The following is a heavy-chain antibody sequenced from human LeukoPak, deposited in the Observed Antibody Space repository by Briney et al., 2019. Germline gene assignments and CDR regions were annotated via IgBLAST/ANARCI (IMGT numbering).Heavy chain of an antibody. CDR1: GFPLSRSA. D-gene: IGHD4-17*01. CDR3: ARGYGSFDP. V-gene: IGHV4-34*01. Sequence: GSLRLSCAASGFPLSRSAMSWIRQPPGKGLEWIGEINHSGSTNYNPSLKSRVTISVDTSKNQFSLKLSSVTAADTAVYYCARGYGSFDPWGQGTLVTVSS. J-gene: IGHJ5*02. CDR2: INHSGST.